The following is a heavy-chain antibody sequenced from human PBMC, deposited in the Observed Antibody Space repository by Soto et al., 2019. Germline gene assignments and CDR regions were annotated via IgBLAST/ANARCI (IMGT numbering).Heavy chain of an antibody. CDR2: FDPEDGET. Sequence: ASVKVSCKVSGYTLTELSMHWVRQAPGKGLEWMGGFDPEDGETIYAQKFQGRVTMTEDTSTDAAYMELSSLRSEDTAVYYCATRSVQVVVLEGFFDIWGQGTMVTVSS. D-gene: IGHD2-2*01. V-gene: IGHV1-24*01. CDR1: GYTLTELS. J-gene: IGHJ3*02. CDR3: ATRSVQVVVLEGFFDI.